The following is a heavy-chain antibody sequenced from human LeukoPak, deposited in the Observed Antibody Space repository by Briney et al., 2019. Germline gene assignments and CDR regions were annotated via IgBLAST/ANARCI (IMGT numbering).Heavy chain of an antibody. D-gene: IGHD4-23*01. CDR3: ARALAGYGGNPIDY. J-gene: IGHJ4*02. Sequence: PSETLSLTCSVSGGSILIGTYYWGWVRQPPGKGLEWIGTLSHTGSTYYNPSLKSRVTISVDTSKNQFSLKLSSVTAADTAVYYCARALAGYGGNPIDYWGQGTLVTVSS. V-gene: IGHV4-39*07. CDR1: GGSILIGTYY. CDR2: LSHTGST.